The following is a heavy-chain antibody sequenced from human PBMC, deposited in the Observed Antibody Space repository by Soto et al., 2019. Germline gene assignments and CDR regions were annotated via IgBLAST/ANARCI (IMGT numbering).Heavy chain of an antibody. CDR1: GGSISSGGYS. CDR2: IYHSGST. D-gene: IGHD4-4*01. J-gene: IGHJ5*02. Sequence: PSETLSLTCAVSGGSISSGGYSWSWIRQPPGKGLEWIGYIYHSGSTYYNPSLKSRVTISVDRSKNQFSLKLSSVTAADTAVYYCARSFTEENWFDPWGQGTLVTVSS. CDR3: ARSFTEENWFDP. V-gene: IGHV4-30-2*01.